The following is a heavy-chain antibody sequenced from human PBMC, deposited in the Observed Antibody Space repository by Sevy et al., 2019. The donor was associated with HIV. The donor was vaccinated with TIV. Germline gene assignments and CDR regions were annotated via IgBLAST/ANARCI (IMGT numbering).Heavy chain of an antibody. Sequence: SENLSLTCTVSGGSVSSGSYYWSWIRQPPGKGLEWIGYIYYSGSTNYNPSLKSRVTISVDTSKNQFSLKLSSVTAADTAVYYCAREEVTMVQGVIAYYYYYGMDVWGQGTTVTVSS. D-gene: IGHD3-10*01. J-gene: IGHJ6*02. CDR3: AREEVTMVQGVIAYYYYYGMDV. CDR1: GGSVSSGSYY. V-gene: IGHV4-61*01. CDR2: IYYSGST.